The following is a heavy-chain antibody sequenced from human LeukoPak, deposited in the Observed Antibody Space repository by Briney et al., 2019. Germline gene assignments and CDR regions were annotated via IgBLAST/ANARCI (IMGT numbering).Heavy chain of an antibody. D-gene: IGHD2-21*01. CDR3: ARAQARFKVWNYYYMDV. V-gene: IGHV3-30-3*01. J-gene: IGHJ6*03. CDR2: ISSDGNNK. CDR1: GFTFRSYA. Sequence: GGSLRLSCTASGFTFRSYALHWVRQAPGKGLEWVAVISSDGNNKSYADSVKGRFTISRDNSKNTLDLQMNSLRIEDTAVYYCARAQARFKVWNYYYMDVWGKGTTVTVSS.